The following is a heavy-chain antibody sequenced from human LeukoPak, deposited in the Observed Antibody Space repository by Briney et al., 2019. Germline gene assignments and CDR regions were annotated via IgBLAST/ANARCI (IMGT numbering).Heavy chain of an antibody. CDR1: GFTFDDYG. Sequence: GSLRLSCAASGFTFDDYGLSWVRQVPGKGLEWVSGLNWNGASTGYADSVKGRFTISRDNAKKSLYLQMKSLRTEDTAVYYCAGQLVNEAWFDPWGQGTLVTVSS. J-gene: IGHJ5*02. CDR2: LNWNGAST. D-gene: IGHD6-6*01. CDR3: AGQLVNEAWFDP. V-gene: IGHV3-20*04.